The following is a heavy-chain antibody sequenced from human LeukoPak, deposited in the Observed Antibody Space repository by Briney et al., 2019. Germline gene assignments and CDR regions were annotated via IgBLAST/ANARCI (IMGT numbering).Heavy chain of an antibody. CDR1: GFTFSSYS. D-gene: IGHD2-15*01. CDR3: AREIPGRIAADC. J-gene: IGHJ4*02. Sequence: GGSPRLSCAASGFTFSSYSMNWVRQAPGKGLEWISYIGGRGDGISYADSVKGRFTVSRDNAKNSLFLQMNRLRGEDTAIYFCAREIPGRIAADCWGQGTLVTVSS. V-gene: IGHV3-48*01. CDR2: IGGRGDGI.